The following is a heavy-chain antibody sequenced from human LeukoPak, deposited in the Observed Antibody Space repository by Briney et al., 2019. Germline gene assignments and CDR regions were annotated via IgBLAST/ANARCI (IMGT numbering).Heavy chain of an antibody. D-gene: IGHD6-19*01. CDR3: ARDQIGDSSGHY. CDR1: GGTFSSYA. J-gene: IGHJ4*02. Sequence: GASVKVSCKASGGTFSSYAISWVRQAPAQGLEWMGWISAYNGNTNYAQKLQGRVTMTTDTSTSTAYMELRSLRSDDTAVYYCARDQIGDSSGHYWGQGTLVTVSS. V-gene: IGHV1-18*01. CDR2: ISAYNGNT.